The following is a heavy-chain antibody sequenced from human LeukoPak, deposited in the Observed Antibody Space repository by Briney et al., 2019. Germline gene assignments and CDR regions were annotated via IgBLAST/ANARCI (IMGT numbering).Heavy chain of an antibody. CDR3: AKPPPNEYSSSVALDY. CDR2: IYSGGST. Sequence: GGSLRLSCAASGFTVSSNYMSWVRQAPGKGLEWVSVIYSGGSTYYADSVKGRFTISRDNSKNTLYLQMNSLRAEDTAVYYCAKPPPNEYSSSVALDYWGQGTLVTVSS. CDR1: GFTVSSNY. D-gene: IGHD6-6*01. J-gene: IGHJ4*02. V-gene: IGHV3-66*04.